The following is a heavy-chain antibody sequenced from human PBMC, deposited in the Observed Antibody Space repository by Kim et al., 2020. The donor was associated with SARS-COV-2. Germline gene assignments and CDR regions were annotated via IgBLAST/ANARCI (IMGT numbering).Heavy chain of an antibody. Sequence: GGSLRLSCAASGFTFSSYEMNWVRQAPGKGLEWVSYISSSGSTIYYADSVKGRFTISRDNAKNSLYLQMNSLRAEDTAVYYCAREGYSSGWYPLSYYYGMDVWGQGTTVTVSS. J-gene: IGHJ6*02. CDR3: AREGYSSGWYPLSYYYGMDV. CDR1: GFTFSSYE. D-gene: IGHD6-19*01. V-gene: IGHV3-48*03. CDR2: ISSSGSTI.